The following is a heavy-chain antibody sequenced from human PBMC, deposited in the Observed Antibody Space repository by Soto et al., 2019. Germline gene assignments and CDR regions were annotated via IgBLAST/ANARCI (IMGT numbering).Heavy chain of an antibody. CDR2: INPSGGST. V-gene: IGHV1-46*01. Sequence: QVQLVQSGAEVKKPGASVKVSCKASGYTFTSYYMHWVRQAPGQGLEWMGIINPSGGSTSYAQKFQGRVTMTRDTSTSTVYMELSSLRSEDTAXXXXARVADYCSGGSCYLDYWGQGTLVTVS. J-gene: IGHJ4*02. CDR3: ARVADYCSGGSCYLDY. CDR1: GYTFTSYY. D-gene: IGHD2-15*01.